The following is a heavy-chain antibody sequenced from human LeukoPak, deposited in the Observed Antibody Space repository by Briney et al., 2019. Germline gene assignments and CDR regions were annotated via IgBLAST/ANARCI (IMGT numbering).Heavy chain of an antibody. Sequence: ASVKVSCKTSGYSFPNYGMSWVRQAPGQGLEWMGRISVHNGDVSYAPKFQGRVTMTTDTSTTTVYMELIGLRFDDTAVYYCARYNSLLRGVTTSDYWGQGTLVTVSS. D-gene: IGHD3-10*01. J-gene: IGHJ4*02. CDR1: GYSFPNYG. V-gene: IGHV1-18*01. CDR3: ARYNSLLRGVTTSDY. CDR2: ISVHNGDV.